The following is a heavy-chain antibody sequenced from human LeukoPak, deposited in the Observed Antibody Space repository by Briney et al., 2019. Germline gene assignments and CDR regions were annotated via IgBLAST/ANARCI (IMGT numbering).Heavy chain of an antibody. CDR1: GFTLSSYA. J-gene: IGHJ4*02. D-gene: IGHD1-14*01. CDR2: ISSGGTT. CDR3: AKDRASGNYFDY. V-gene: IGHV3-23*01. Sequence: GGSLRLSCAASGFTLSSYAMSWVRQAPGQGLEWVSAISSGGTTYYAASVKGRFTISRDNSKNTLYLQLNSLRAEDTAIYYCAKDRASGNYFDYWGQGTLVTVSS.